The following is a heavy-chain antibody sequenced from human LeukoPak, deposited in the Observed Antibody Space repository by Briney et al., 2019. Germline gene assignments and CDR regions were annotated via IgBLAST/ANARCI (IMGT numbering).Heavy chain of an antibody. Sequence: PGGSLRLSCTASGFTFGDYAMSWVRQAPGKGLEWVGFIRSKAYGGTTEYAASVKGRFTISRDDSKSIAYLQMNSLKTEGTAAYYCTAVLADYDILTGYYRFDPWGQGTLVTVSS. V-gene: IGHV3-49*04. CDR3: TAVLADYDILTGYYRFDP. CDR2: IRSKAYGGTT. J-gene: IGHJ5*02. D-gene: IGHD3-9*01. CDR1: GFTFGDYA.